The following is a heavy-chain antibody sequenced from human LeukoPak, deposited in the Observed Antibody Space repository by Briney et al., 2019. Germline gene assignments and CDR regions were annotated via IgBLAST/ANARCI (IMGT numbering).Heavy chain of an antibody. CDR1: GXXIRSYY. V-gene: IGHV4-59*01. CDR2: ISNTGST. Sequence: PSETLSLTCTVSGXXIRSYYWSWFRXPPGKGLEWIAYISNTGSTKYNPSLRSRVTISVDTSKNQFSLKLSSVTAADTAVYYCARAVGDYTFDYWGQGALVTVSS. D-gene: IGHD4-17*01. J-gene: IGHJ4*02. CDR3: ARAVGDYTFDY.